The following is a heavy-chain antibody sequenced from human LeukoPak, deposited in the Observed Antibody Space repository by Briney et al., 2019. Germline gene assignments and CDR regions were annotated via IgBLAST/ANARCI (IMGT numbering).Heavy chain of an antibody. D-gene: IGHD6-13*01. Sequence: GGSLRFSCAASGFTFSDYCMRWFRQAPGKGLERVAVISYDGSNKYYADSVKGRFTISRDNSKNTLYLQMNSLRAEDTAVYYCARADSSSWGYYFDYWGQGTLVTVSS. CDR3: ARADSSSWGYYFDY. J-gene: IGHJ4*02. CDR1: GFTFSDYC. CDR2: ISYDGSNK. V-gene: IGHV3-30*03.